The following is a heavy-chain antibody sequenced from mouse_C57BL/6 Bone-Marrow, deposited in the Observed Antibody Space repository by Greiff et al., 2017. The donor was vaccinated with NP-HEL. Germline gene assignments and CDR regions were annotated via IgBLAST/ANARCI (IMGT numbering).Heavy chain of an antibody. D-gene: IGHD1-1*01. Sequence: EVKLVESGEGLVKPGGSLKLSCAASGFTFSSYAMSWVRQTPEKRLEWVAYISSGGDYIYYADTVKGRFTISRDNARNTLYLQMSSLKSEDTAMYYCTRGPITTSLYFDVWGTGTTVTVSS. CDR2: ISSGGDYI. CDR3: TRGPITTSLYFDV. J-gene: IGHJ1*03. CDR1: GFTFSSYA. V-gene: IGHV5-9-1*02.